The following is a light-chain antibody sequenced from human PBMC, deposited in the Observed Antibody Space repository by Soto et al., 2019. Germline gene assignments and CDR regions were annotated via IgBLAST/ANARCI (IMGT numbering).Light chain of an antibody. V-gene: IGLV2-14*01. CDR2: DVS. Sequence: QCGLTHPASVSGSPGQSITISCTGTSSDVGGYNYVSWYQQHPGKAPKLLIYDVSNRPSRVSNRFSGSKSGNTASLPISGLHAEHEAHYYCSSYTSSRVVFGTGTQVPLL. CDR3: SSYTSSRVV. CDR1: SSDVGGYNY. J-gene: IGLJ1*01.